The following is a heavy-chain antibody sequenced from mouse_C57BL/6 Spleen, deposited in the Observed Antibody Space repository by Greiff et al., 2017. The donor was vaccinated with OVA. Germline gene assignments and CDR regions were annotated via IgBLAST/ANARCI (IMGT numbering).Heavy chain of an antibody. J-gene: IGHJ4*01. D-gene: IGHD3-2*02. V-gene: IGHV5-4*01. CDR1: GFTFSSYA. CDR3: ATDSSCYYAMDY. CDR2: ISDGGSYT. Sequence: EVQGVESGGGLVKPGGSLKLSCAASGFTFSSYAMSWVRQTPEKRLEWVATISDGGSYTYYPDNVKGRFTISRDNAKNNLYLQMSHLKSEDTAMYYCATDSSCYYAMDYWGQGTSVTVSS.